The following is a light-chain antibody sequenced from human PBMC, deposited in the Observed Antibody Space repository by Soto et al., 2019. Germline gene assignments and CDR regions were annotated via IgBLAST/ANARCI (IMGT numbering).Light chain of an antibody. J-gene: IGKJ4*01. Sequence: DIQLTQSPSFLSASIGDSVTITCRASQAISTYLAWYQQKPGKAPNLLVYAASTLHSGVPSRFSGSGSGTDFTLTITSLQPEDVATYYWQQLHTYLLTVGGGTKVQIK. CDR2: AAS. CDR1: QAISTY. CDR3: QQLHTYLLT. V-gene: IGKV1-9*01.